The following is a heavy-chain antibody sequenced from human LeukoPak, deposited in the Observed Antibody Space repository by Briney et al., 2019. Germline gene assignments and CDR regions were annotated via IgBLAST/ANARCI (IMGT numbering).Heavy chain of an antibody. Sequence: TSQTLSLTCTVSGDSISSGSYYWSWIRQPAGKGLEWIGRIYTSGSTNYNPSLKSRVTISVDTSKNQFSLKLSSVTAADTAVYYCARGVDGSYYAAGSPNWFDPWGQGTLVTVSS. CDR3: ARGVDGSYYAAGSPNWFDP. CDR1: GDSISSGSYY. CDR2: IYTSGST. J-gene: IGHJ5*02. D-gene: IGHD1-26*01. V-gene: IGHV4-61*02.